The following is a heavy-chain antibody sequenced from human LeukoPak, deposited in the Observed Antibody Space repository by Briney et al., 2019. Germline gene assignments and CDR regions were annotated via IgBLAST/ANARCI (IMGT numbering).Heavy chain of an antibody. CDR3: ATMTTFDP. Sequence: GASVKVSCKAFGYTFTDYYILWVKEAPGKGLEWMGRVDPEDGETTYAEKFQGRVTITADTSTDTAYMELNNLRSEDTAVYYCATMTTFDPWGQGTLLTVSP. CDR1: GYTFTDYY. D-gene: IGHD4-11*01. V-gene: IGHV1-69-2*01. CDR2: VDPEDGET. J-gene: IGHJ5*02.